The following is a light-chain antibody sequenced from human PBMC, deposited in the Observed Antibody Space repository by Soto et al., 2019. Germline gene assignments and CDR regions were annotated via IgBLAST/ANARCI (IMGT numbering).Light chain of an antibody. Sequence: IVMTQSPVTLSMSPGDRATLSCRASQNVATNVAWYQQKPGQAPRLLIYGASIRATGVPARFSGSGSGPEFTLTIDSLQSEDFAVFYCNQATSGLRTFGRGTRVEV. CDR1: QNVATN. J-gene: IGKJ1*01. V-gene: IGKV3-15*01. CDR2: GAS. CDR3: NQATSGLRT.